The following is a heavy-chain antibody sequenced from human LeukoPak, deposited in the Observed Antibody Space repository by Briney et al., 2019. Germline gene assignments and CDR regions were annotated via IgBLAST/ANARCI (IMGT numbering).Heavy chain of an antibody. Sequence: ASVKVSCKASGYTFTTYAMNWVRQAPGQGLEWMGWINTNTGNPTYAQGFTGRFVFSLDTSVNTAYLQISSLKAEDTAVYYCAREGAVAGTHPFGYWGQGTLVTVSS. CDR3: AREGAVAGTHPFGY. CDR1: GYTFTTYA. D-gene: IGHD6-19*01. V-gene: IGHV7-4-1*02. J-gene: IGHJ4*02. CDR2: INTNTGNP.